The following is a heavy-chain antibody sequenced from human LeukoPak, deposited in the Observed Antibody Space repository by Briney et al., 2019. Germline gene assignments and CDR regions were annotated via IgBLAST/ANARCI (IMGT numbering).Heavy chain of an antibody. CDR1: GFTVSSNY. CDR3: ARLIMVRGVIYGTDWYFDL. D-gene: IGHD3-10*01. CDR2: IYSGGST. J-gene: IGHJ2*01. Sequence: PGGSLRLSCAASGFTVSSNYMSWVRQAPGKGLEWVSVIYSGGSTYYADSVKGRFTISRDDSKNTLYLQMNSLRAEDTAVYYCARLIMVRGVIYGTDWYFDLWGRGTQVTVSS. V-gene: IGHV3-53*01.